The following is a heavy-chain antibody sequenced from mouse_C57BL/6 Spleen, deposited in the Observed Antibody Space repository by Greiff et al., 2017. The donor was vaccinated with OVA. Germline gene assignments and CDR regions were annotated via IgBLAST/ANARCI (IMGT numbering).Heavy chain of an antibody. Sequence: VQLQESGAELVRPGASVTLSCKASGYTFTDYEMHWVKQTPVHGLEWIGAIDPETGGTAYNQKFKGKAILTADKSSSTAYMELRSLTSEDAAVYYCTRSYYAMDYWGQGTSVTVSS. CDR1: GYTFTDYE. V-gene: IGHV1-15*01. J-gene: IGHJ4*01. CDR2: IDPETGGT. CDR3: TRSYYAMDY.